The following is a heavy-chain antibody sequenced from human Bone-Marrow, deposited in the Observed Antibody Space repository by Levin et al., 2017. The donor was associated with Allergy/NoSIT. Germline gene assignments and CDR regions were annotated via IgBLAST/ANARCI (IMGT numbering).Heavy chain of an antibody. J-gene: IGHJ4*02. V-gene: IGHV3-21*01. Sequence: GGSLRLSCAASGFTFSSYSMNWVRQAPGKGLEWVSSISGSGTYMYYADSVKGRFTISRDNAKNSLYLQMSSLRAEDTAMYFCARTRIPTVTNTPDYWGQGTLVTVSS. CDR2: ISGSGTYM. CDR3: ARTRIPTVTNTPDY. D-gene: IGHD4-17*01. CDR1: GFTFSSYS.